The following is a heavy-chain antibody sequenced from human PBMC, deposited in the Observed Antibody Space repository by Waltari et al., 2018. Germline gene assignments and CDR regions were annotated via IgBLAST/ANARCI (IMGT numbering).Heavy chain of an antibody. CDR3: ATLWGGRITMIVGVAFDI. Sequence: EVQLVQSGAEVKKPGATVKISCKASGYTFPDYYLHWVQQAPGKGLEWMGRVDPEDGETIYAEKFQGRVTITADTSTDTAYMELSSLRSEDTAVYYCATLWGGRITMIVGVAFDIWGQGTMVTVSS. J-gene: IGHJ3*02. V-gene: IGHV1-69-2*01. CDR1: GYTFPDYY. D-gene: IGHD3-22*01. CDR2: VDPEDGET.